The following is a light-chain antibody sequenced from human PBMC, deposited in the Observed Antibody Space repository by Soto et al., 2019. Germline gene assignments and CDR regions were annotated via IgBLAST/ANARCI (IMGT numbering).Light chain of an antibody. Sequence: ELVMTQSPATLSVSPGERATLSCRASQSVSSNLAWYQQKPGQAPRLLIYGASTRATGIPARFSGSGSGTEFTLTISSLQSEDFAVYYWQQYNNWPQITFGQGPRLEIK. V-gene: IGKV3-15*01. CDR3: QQYNNWPQIT. J-gene: IGKJ5*01. CDR2: GAS. CDR1: QSVSSN.